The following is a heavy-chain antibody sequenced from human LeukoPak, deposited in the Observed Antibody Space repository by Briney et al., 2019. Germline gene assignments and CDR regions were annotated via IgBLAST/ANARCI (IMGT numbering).Heavy chain of an antibody. V-gene: IGHV3-48*03. CDR3: AKVGGGLVRGSLVDY. D-gene: IGHD3-10*01. CDR1: GFTFSSFE. Sequence: PGGSLRLSCAASGFTFSSFEMNWVRQAPGKGLEWVSYINSIGTTIYYADSVKGRFTISRDNAKNSLYLQMNSLRVEDTAVYYCAKVGGGLVRGSLVDYWGQGTLVTVSS. J-gene: IGHJ4*02. CDR2: INSIGTTI.